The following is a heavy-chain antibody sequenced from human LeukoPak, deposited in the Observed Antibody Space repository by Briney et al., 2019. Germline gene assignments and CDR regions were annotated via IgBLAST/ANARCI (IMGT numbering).Heavy chain of an antibody. Sequence: SETLSLTCTVSGGSISSYYWSWIRQHPGKGLEWIGYIYYSGSTYYNPSLKSRVTISVDTSKNQFSLKLSSVTAADTAVYYCARAQSAYCSSTSCYSGWFDPWGQGTLVTVSS. V-gene: IGHV4-59*06. CDR1: GGSISSYY. CDR3: ARAQSAYCSSTSCYSGWFDP. CDR2: IYYSGST. J-gene: IGHJ5*02. D-gene: IGHD2-2*01.